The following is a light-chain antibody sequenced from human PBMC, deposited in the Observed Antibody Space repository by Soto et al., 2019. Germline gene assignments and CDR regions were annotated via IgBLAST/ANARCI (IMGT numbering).Light chain of an antibody. CDR2: DTS. CDR3: QQFHNWHPIT. CDR1: QSVSRNY. V-gene: IGKV3D-20*02. Sequence: EVLLTQSPCTLSLSPGETATLSCRASQSVSRNYLAWYQQKPGQAPTLLMYDTSYRATGIPDRFSGSGSVTDFTLTISRLEPEDFAVYYCQQFHNWHPITFGQGTRLEIK. J-gene: IGKJ5*01.